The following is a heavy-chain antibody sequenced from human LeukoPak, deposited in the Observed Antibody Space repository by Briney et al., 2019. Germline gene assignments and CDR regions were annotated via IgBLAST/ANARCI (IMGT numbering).Heavy chain of an antibody. CDR1: GFTFSSYW. D-gene: IGHD5-18*01. Sequence: GGSLRLSCAASGFTFSSYWMSWVRQAPGKGLEWVANINEDGSEKYYVDSVKGRFTISRDNAKNSLYLQMNSLRAEDTAVYYCARVLPGYYFDYWGQGTLVTVSS. CDR3: ARVLPGYYFDY. J-gene: IGHJ4*02. V-gene: IGHV3-7*03. CDR2: INEDGSEK.